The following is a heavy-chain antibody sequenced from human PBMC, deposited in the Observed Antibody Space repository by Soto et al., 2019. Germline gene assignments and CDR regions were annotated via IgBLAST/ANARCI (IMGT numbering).Heavy chain of an antibody. J-gene: IGHJ6*02. CDR3: ARRAMTMVRGVITSYYYYGMDV. V-gene: IGHV4-39*01. CDR1: GGSISSSSYY. Sequence: QLQLQESGPGLVKPSETLSLTCTVSGGSISSSSYYWGLIRQPPGKGLEWIGSIYSSGSTYYNPSLSSRVTMHVDTSKIHPSLKLSSVTAADTAVYYCARRAMTMVRGVITSYYYYGMDVWCQGTTVTVSS. D-gene: IGHD3-10*01. CDR2: IYSSGST.